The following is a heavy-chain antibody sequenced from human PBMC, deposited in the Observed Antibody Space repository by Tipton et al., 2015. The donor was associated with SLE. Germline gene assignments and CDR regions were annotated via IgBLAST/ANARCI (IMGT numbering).Heavy chain of an antibody. CDR3: SRSGGYQYFEY. D-gene: IGHD3-10*01. Sequence: SLRLSCAASGFTFSSYAMTWIRQAPGKGLEWVASIRGSGVTTYYAESVKGRFTISRDNAKNTVSLQMNSLRAEDTAVYYCSRSGGYQYFEYWGQGTLVTVSS. CDR1: GFTFSSYA. J-gene: IGHJ4*02. V-gene: IGHV3-23*01. CDR2: IRGSGVTT.